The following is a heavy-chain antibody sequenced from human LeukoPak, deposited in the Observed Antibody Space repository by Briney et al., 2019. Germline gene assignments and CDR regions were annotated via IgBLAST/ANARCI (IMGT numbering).Heavy chain of an antibody. CDR3: ARHGQNDGYPLVY. V-gene: IGHV4-38-2*01. D-gene: IGHD5-24*01. CDR2: IYHSGTT. CDR1: TYSISSGYH. Sequence: SETLSRTCAVSTYSISSGYHWGWIRQPPGKGLEWIGSIYHSGTTYYNSSLKSRVTISVDTSKNQLSLKLNSVTDADTAVYYCARHGQNDGYPLVYWRQGTLVSVSS. J-gene: IGHJ4*02.